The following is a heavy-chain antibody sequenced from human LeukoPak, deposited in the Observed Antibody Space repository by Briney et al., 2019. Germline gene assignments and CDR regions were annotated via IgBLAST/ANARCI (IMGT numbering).Heavy chain of an antibody. CDR2: INHSGST. Sequence: PSETLSLTCAVYGGSFSGYYWSWIRQPPGKGLEWIGEINHSGSTNYNPSLKSRVTTSVDTSKNQFSLKLSSVTAADTAVYYCARPRRHYYDSSGYHAFDIWGQGTMVTVSS. CDR1: GGSFSGYY. CDR3: ARPRRHYYDSSGYHAFDI. D-gene: IGHD3-22*01. V-gene: IGHV4-34*01. J-gene: IGHJ3*02.